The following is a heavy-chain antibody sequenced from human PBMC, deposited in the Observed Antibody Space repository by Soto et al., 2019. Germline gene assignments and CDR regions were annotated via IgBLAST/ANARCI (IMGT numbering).Heavy chain of an antibody. V-gene: IGHV1-69*06. Sequence: SVKVSCKASGGTFSSYAISWVRQAPGQGLEWMGGIIPIFGTANYAQKFQGRVTITADKSTSTAYMELSSLRSEDTAVYYCASPDYDFWSGSYYYGMDVWGQGTTVTVSS. CDR1: GGTFSSYA. CDR2: IIPIFGTA. D-gene: IGHD3-3*01. J-gene: IGHJ6*02. CDR3: ASPDYDFWSGSYYYGMDV.